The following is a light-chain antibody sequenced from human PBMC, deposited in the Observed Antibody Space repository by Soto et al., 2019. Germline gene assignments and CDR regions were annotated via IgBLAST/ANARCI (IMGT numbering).Light chain of an antibody. Sequence: QSALTQPASVSGSPGQSITISCTGTSSDVGGYNYVSWYQQQPGKAPKLMIYDVNNRPSGVSNRFSGSKSGNTASLTISGLRAEDEADYYCSSYTSSSTLVXFGGGXKVTVL. V-gene: IGLV2-14*01. CDR3: SSYTSSSTLVX. CDR2: DVN. CDR1: SSDVGGYNY. J-gene: IGLJ2*01.